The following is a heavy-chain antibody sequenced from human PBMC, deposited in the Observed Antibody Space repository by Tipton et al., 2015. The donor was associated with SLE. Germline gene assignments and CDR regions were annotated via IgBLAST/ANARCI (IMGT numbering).Heavy chain of an antibody. J-gene: IGHJ4*02. CDR2: ISDGGGT. D-gene: IGHD6-19*01. Sequence: TLSLTCSVSGGSISSNYWIWIRQPPGKGLEWIGYISDGGGTNYNPSLKSRVTISVDPAKNEFSLKLTSVTAADTAVYYCARGCIAVAGNHFDYWGQGTLVSVSS. V-gene: IGHV4-59*08. CDR3: ARGCIAVAGNHFDY. CDR1: GGSISSNY.